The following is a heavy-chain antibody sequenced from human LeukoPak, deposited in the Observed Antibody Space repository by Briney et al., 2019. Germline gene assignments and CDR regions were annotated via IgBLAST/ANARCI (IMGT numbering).Heavy chain of an antibody. Sequence: GGSLRLSCAASGFTFSSYGMHWVRRAPGKGLEWVAVIWYDGSNKYYADSVKGRFTISRDNSKNTLYLQMNSLRAEDTAVYYCARGSGDLAYWGQGTLVTVSS. CDR1: GFTFSSYG. V-gene: IGHV3-33*01. J-gene: IGHJ4*02. CDR3: ARGSGDLAY. D-gene: IGHD3-10*01. CDR2: IWYDGSNK.